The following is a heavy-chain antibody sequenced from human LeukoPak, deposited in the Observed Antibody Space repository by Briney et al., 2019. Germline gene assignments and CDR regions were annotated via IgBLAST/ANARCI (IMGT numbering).Heavy chain of an antibody. CDR1: GYTFTSYG. Sequence: ASVKVSCKASGYTFTSYGISWVRQAPGQGLEWMGWISAYNGNTNYAQKLQGRVTMTTDTSTSTAYMELRSLRSDDTAVYYCARGKRTYYDFWSGPPGDYWGQGTLVTVSS. V-gene: IGHV1-18*01. J-gene: IGHJ4*02. CDR3: ARGKRTYYDFWSGPPGDY. D-gene: IGHD3-3*01. CDR2: ISAYNGNT.